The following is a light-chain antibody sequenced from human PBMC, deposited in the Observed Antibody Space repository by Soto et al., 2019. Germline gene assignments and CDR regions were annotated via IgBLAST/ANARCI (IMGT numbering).Light chain of an antibody. V-gene: IGLV1-44*01. J-gene: IGLJ7*01. Sequence: QSVLTQPPSASGTPGQRVTISCSGSSSNIGSNTVNWYQQLPGTAPKLLIHSYDQRPSGVPDRFSGSKSGTSASLAISGLQSEDEADYYCATWDDSLNGLVFGGGTQLTVL. CDR2: SYD. CDR1: SSNIGSNT. CDR3: ATWDDSLNGLV.